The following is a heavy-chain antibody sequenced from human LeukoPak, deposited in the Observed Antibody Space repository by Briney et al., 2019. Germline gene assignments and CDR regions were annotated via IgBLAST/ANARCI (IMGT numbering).Heavy chain of an antibody. D-gene: IGHD4-11*01. V-gene: IGHV3-7*01. CDR3: ARWRNDNGNYGLDY. J-gene: IGHJ4*02. Sequence: PGGSLRLSCAASGFTFSSYWMSWVRQAPGKGLEWVANIKQDGSEKYYVDSVKGRFTISRDNAKNSLYLQMNSLRAEDTAVYYCARWRNDNGNYGLDYWGQGTLVTVSS. CDR1: GFTFSSYW. CDR2: IKQDGSEK.